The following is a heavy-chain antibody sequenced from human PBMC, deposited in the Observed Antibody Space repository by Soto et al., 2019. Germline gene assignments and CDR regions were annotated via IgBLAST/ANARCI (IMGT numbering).Heavy chain of an antibody. Sequence: EVQLLESGGGLVQPGGSLRLSCAASGFTFSSYAMSWVRQAPGKGLEWVSAISGSGGSTYYADSVKGRFTISRDNSKNTLYLQINSLRAEDTAVYYCAKTPSLWSRHFDYWGQGTLVTVSS. J-gene: IGHJ4*02. D-gene: IGHD3-10*01. CDR1: GFTFSSYA. CDR3: AKTPSLWSRHFDY. V-gene: IGHV3-23*01. CDR2: ISGSGGST.